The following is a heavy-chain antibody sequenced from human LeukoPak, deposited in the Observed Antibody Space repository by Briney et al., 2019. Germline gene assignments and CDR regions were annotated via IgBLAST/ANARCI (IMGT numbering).Heavy chain of an antibody. J-gene: IGHJ4*02. D-gene: IGHD1-26*01. CDR3: ARQVGATDFDY. CDR1: GGFISSYY. Sequence: SETLSLTCTVSGGFISSYYWSWIGQPPGKGLEWIGYIYTSGSTNYNPSLKSRVTISVDTSKNQFSLKLSSVTAADTAVYYCARQVGATDFDYWGQGTLVTVSS. V-gene: IGHV4-4*09. CDR2: IYTSGST.